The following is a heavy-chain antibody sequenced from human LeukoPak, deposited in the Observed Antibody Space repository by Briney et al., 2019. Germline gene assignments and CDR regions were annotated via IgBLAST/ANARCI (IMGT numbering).Heavy chain of an antibody. CDR3: ARDSTEIVVVPAAFDY. CDR1: GFTFSSYS. CDR2: ISSSSSYI. V-gene: IGHV3-21*01. J-gene: IGHJ4*02. Sequence: GGSLRLSCAASGFTFSSYSMNWVRQAPGKGLEWVSSISSSSSYIYYADSVKGRFTISRDNAKNSLYLQMNSLRAEDTAVYYCARDSTEIVVVPAAFDYCGQGTLVTVSS. D-gene: IGHD2-2*01.